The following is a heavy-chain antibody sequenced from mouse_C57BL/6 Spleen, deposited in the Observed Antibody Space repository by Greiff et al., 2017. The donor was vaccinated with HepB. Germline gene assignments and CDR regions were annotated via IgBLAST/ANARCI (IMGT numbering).Heavy chain of an antibody. V-gene: IGHV1-4*01. CDR3: AREGDGDFDY. Sequence: VQLVESGAELARPGASVKMSCKASGYTFTSYTMHWVKQRPGQGLEWIGYINPSSGYTKYNQKFKDKATLTADKSSSTAYMQLSSLTSEDSAVYYCAREGDGDFDYWGQGTTLTVSS. D-gene: IGHD1-1*02. CDR2: INPSSGYT. J-gene: IGHJ2*01. CDR1: GYTFTSYT.